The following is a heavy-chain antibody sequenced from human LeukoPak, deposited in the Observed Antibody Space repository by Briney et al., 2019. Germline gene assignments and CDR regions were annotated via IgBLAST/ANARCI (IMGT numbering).Heavy chain of an antibody. Sequence: SETLSLTCAVYGGSFSGYYWSWIRQPPGKGPEWIGEINHSGSTNYTPSLKSRVTISVDTSKNQFSLKLNSVTAADTAVYFCARVRYSGTYYPDYWGQGTLVTVSS. J-gene: IGHJ4*02. D-gene: IGHD1-26*01. CDR2: INHSGST. V-gene: IGHV4-34*01. CDR1: GGSFSGYY. CDR3: ARVRYSGTYYPDY.